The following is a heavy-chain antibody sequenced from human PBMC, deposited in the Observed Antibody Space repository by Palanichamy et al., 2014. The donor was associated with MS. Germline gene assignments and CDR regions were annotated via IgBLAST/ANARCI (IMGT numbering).Heavy chain of an antibody. Sequence: SXVEVKKPGASVKVSCKASGYAFTDYAIHWVRQAPGQRLEWMGWTNAGNGNTKYSQKFQSRVTITRDTSADTAYMELSSLRSEDTALYYCAREHDSWSGYSFDFWGQGTLVTASS. D-gene: IGHD3-3*01. V-gene: IGHV1-3*01. CDR3: AREHDSWSGYSFDF. CDR1: GYAFTDYA. J-gene: IGHJ4*02. CDR2: TNAGNGNT.